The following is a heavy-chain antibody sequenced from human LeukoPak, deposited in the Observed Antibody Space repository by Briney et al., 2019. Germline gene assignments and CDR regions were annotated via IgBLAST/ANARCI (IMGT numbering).Heavy chain of an antibody. CDR1: GGSISSSSYY. CDR3: ARVPQYSGSYGQGS. D-gene: IGHD1-26*01. CDR2: IYYSGST. V-gene: IGHV4-39*01. J-gene: IGHJ4*02. Sequence: PSETLSLTCTVSGGSISSSSYYWGWIRQPPGKGLEWIGSIYYSGSTYYNPSLKSRVTISVDTSKNQFSLKLSSVTAADTAVYYCARVPQYSGSYGQGSWGQGTLVTVSP.